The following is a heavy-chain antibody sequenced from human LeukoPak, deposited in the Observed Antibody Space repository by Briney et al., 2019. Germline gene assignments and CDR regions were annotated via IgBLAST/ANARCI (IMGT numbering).Heavy chain of an antibody. CDR1: GFTFSSYW. CDR3: ASGLISRYSSGWYYFDY. CDR2: IKQDGSEK. D-gene: IGHD6-19*01. J-gene: IGHJ4*02. V-gene: IGHV3-7*01. Sequence: GGSLRLSCAASGFTFSSYWRSWVRQAPGKGLEGVANIKQDGSEKYYVDSVKGRFTISRDNAKNSLYLTMNSLRAEDTAVYSCASGLISRYSSGWYYFDYWGQGTLVTVSS.